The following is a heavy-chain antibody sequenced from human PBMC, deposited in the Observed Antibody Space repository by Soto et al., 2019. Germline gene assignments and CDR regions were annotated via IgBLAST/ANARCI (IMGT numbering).Heavy chain of an antibody. Sequence: ASVKVSCKASGYTFTSYAMHWVRQAPGQRLEWMGWINAGNGNTKYSQKFQGRVTITRDTSASTAYMELSSLRSEDTAVYYCARVRVLWLGELSPFDPRGQGTLVTVSS. CDR2: INAGNGNT. D-gene: IGHD3-10*01. CDR1: GYTFTSYA. V-gene: IGHV1-3*01. CDR3: ARVRVLWLGELSPFDP. J-gene: IGHJ5*02.